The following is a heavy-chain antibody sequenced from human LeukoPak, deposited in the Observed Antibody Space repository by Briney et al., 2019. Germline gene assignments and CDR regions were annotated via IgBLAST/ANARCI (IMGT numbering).Heavy chain of an antibody. D-gene: IGHD2-2*01. CDR1: GFTFSSYS. CDR3: ARGRYCSSTNCYGYYYYGMDV. V-gene: IGHV3-21*01. Sequence: GGSLRLSCAASGFTFSSYSMNWVRQAPGKGLEWVSSISSSSSYIYYADSVKGRFTISGDNAKNSLYLQMNSLRAEDTAVYYCARGRYCSSTNCYGYYYYGMDVWGQGATVTVSS. CDR2: ISSSSSYI. J-gene: IGHJ6*02.